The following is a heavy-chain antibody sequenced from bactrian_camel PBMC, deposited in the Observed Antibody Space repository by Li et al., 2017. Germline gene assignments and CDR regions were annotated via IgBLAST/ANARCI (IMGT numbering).Heavy chain of an antibody. D-gene: IGHD2*01. J-gene: IGHJ4*01. CDR3: AAGARNLDGKRCAPWYAYAY. V-gene: IGHV3S53*01. CDR1: GITYRDPC. CDR2: IDSDGAT. Sequence: HVQLVESGGGSVQAEGSLRLSCAGFGITYRDPCMGWLRQAPGKEREGVAAIDSDGATTYADSVTGRFTISKDNAKNTLYLQVNSLKPEDTAMYYCAAGARNLDGKRCAPWYAYAYWGRGTQVTVS.